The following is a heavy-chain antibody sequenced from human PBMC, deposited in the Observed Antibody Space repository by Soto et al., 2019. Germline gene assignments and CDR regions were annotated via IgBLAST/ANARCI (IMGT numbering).Heavy chain of an antibody. J-gene: IGHJ4*02. V-gene: IGHV3-23*01. CDR3: AKDPTQSIIAVAGGSFDY. D-gene: IGHD6-19*01. CDR2: ISGSGGST. Sequence: GGSLRLSCAVSGVTFTNYAMSWVRQAPGKGLEWVSAISGSGGSTYYADSVTGRFTISRDNSKSTLYLQMNSLRAEDTAVYYCAKDPTQSIIAVAGGSFDYWGQGTLVTVSS. CDR1: GVTFTNYA.